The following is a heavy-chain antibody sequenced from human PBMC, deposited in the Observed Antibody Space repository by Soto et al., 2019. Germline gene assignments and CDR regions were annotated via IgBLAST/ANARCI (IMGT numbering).Heavy chain of an antibody. V-gene: IGHV4-59*08. D-gene: IGHD2-8*02. Sequence: QVQLQESGPGLVKPSETLSLTCTVSGGSISSYYWSWIRQPPGKGLEWIGYIYYSGSTNYNPSLKSRVTISVDTSKYQFSLKLSSVTAADTAGYYCARHNEGWCIDYWGQGTLVTVSS. CDR2: IYYSGST. CDR1: GGSISSYY. CDR3: ARHNEGWCIDY. J-gene: IGHJ4*02.